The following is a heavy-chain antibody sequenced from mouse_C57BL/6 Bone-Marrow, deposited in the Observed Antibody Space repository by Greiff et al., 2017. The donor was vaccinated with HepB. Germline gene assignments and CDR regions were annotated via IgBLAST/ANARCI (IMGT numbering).Heavy chain of an antibody. V-gene: IGHV3-6*01. CDR2: ISYDGSN. D-gene: IGHD2-12*01. CDR1: GYSITSGYY. Sequence: EVQLQESGPGLVKPSQSLSLTCSVTGYSITSGYYWNWIRQFPGNKLEWMGYISYDGSNNYNPSLKNRISITRDTSKNQFFLKLNSVTTEDTATYYCAFLYDERGYAMDYWGQGTSVTVSS. J-gene: IGHJ4*01. CDR3: AFLYDERGYAMDY.